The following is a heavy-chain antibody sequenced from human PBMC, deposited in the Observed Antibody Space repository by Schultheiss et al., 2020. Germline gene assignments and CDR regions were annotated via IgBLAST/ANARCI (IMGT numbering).Heavy chain of an antibody. V-gene: IGHV4-39*01. J-gene: IGHJ6*02. CDR3: ARHGDYGDYAEPYYYGMDV. D-gene: IGHD4-17*01. Sequence: SETLSLTCTVSGVSISSSSYYWGWIRQPPGKGLEWIGSIYYSGSTYYNPSLKSRVTISVDTSKNQFSLKLSSVTAADTAVYYCARHGDYGDYAEPYYYGMDVWGQGTTVTVSS. CDR2: IYYSGST. CDR1: GVSISSSSYY.